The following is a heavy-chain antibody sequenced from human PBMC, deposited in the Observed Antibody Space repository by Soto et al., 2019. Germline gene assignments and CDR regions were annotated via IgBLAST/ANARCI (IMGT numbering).Heavy chain of an antibody. CDR3: ARGYYDSSGYYRAGAAAFDI. CDR2: IIPISGTA. Sequence: EASVKVSCKASGGTFSSYAISWVXQSTGQGLEWMGGIIPISGTANYAQKFQGRVTITADESTRQAYMGLRSLRSEDTAVYYCARGYYDSSGYYRAGAAAFDIWGQGTMVPVSS. CDR1: GGTFSSYA. D-gene: IGHD3-22*01. J-gene: IGHJ3*02. V-gene: IGHV1-69*13.